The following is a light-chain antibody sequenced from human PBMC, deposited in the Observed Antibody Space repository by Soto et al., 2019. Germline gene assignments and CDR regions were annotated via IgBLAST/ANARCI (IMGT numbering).Light chain of an antibody. CDR3: QQYSSYST. J-gene: IGKJ1*01. CDR2: DAS. Sequence: DIQMTQSPSSLSASVGDRVTITCRASQSISNWLAWYQQKPGKAPKLLIYDASTLESGVPSRFRGGGFGTDFTLTISSLQPDDFATYYCQQYSSYSTFGQGTKVEMK. V-gene: IGKV1-5*01. CDR1: QSISNW.